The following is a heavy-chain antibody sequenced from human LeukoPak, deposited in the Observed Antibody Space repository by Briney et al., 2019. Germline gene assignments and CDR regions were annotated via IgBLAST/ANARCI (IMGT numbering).Heavy chain of an antibody. V-gene: IGHV3-23*01. CDR2: MSSSDDGR. Sequence: GGSLRLSCATSGFSFSSYAMSWVRQAPGKGLEWVSAMSSSDDGRYYAPSVRGRFTISRDTSRSTLYLQMNSLRAEDAAVYYCAKAPVTSCRGAFCYPFDYWGQGTLVTVSS. CDR3: AKAPVTSCRGAFCYPFDY. D-gene: IGHD2-15*01. CDR1: GFSFSSYA. J-gene: IGHJ4*02.